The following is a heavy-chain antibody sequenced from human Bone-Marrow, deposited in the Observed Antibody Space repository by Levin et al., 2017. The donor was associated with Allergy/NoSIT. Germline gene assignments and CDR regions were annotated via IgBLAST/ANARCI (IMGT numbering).Heavy chain of an antibody. J-gene: IGHJ4*02. CDR3: ARQKISYFDS. Sequence: KVSCKGSGYRFTSNWIAWVRQMPGKGLEWMGIIHPSDSETTHSPSLQGQVTISVDKSINTAYLQWASVKASDTAIYYCARQKISYFDSWGQGTLVTVSS. V-gene: IGHV5-51*01. CDR2: IHPSDSET. CDR1: GYRFTSNW.